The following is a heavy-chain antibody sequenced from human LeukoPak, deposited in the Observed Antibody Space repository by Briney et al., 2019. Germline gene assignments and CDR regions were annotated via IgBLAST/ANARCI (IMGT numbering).Heavy chain of an antibody. CDR3: AKDRRVGATADQFDY. CDR2: ISYDGSNK. V-gene: IGHV3-30*18. Sequence: GGSLRLSCAASGFTFSSYGMHWVRQAPGKGLEWVAVISYDGSNKYYADSAKGRFTISRGNSKNTLYLQMNSLRAEDTAVYYCAKDRRVGATADQFDYWGQGTLVTVSS. CDR1: GFTFSSYG. J-gene: IGHJ4*02. D-gene: IGHD1-26*01.